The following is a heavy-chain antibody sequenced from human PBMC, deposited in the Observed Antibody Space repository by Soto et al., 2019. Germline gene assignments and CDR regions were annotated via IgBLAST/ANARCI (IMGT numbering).Heavy chain of an antibody. Sequence: GGSLRLSCAASGFTFSSYGMHWVRQAPGKGLEWVAVIWYDGSNKYYADSVKGRFTISRDNSKNTLYLQMNSLRAEDTAVYYCAREGLGTIFGVVTSGMNYFDYWGQGTLVTVSS. CDR1: GFTFSSYG. CDR2: IWYDGSNK. V-gene: IGHV3-33*01. CDR3: AREGLGTIFGVVTSGMNYFDY. J-gene: IGHJ4*02. D-gene: IGHD3-3*01.